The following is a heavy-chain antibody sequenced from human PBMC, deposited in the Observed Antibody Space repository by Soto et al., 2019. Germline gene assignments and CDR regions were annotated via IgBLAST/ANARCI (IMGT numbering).Heavy chain of an antibody. CDR1: GGSISSGGYY. CDR3: ARAQDFWSGLALDGMDV. J-gene: IGHJ6*02. CDR2: IYYSGST. Sequence: SETLSLTCTVSGGSISSGGYYWSWIRQHPGKGLEWIGYIYYSGSTYYNPSLKSRVTISVDTSKNQFSLKLSSVTAADTAVYYCARAQDFWSGLALDGMDVWGQGTTVTVSS. V-gene: IGHV4-31*03. D-gene: IGHD3-3*01.